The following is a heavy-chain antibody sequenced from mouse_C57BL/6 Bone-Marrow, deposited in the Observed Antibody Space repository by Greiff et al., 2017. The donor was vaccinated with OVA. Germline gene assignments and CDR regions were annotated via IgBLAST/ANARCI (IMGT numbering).Heavy chain of an antibody. D-gene: IGHD2-4*01. CDR3: ALYDYDWYFDV. CDR1: GYTFTSYW. V-gene: IGHV1-64*01. CDR2: IHPNSGST. J-gene: IGHJ1*03. Sequence: QVQLQQPGAELVKPGASVKLSCKASGYTFTSYWMHWVKQRPGQGLEWIGMIHPNSGSTNYNEKFKSKATLTVGKSSSTAYMQLSSLTSEDSAVYYCALYDYDWYFDVWGTGTTVTVSS.